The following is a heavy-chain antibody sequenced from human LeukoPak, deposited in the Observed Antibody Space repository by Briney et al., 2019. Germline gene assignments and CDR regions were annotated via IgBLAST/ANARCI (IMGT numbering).Heavy chain of an antibody. CDR2: IHYDGSNE. CDR3: VRNAQFDY. Sequence: AGGSLRLSCAASGFTFSSYGMHWVRQAPGKGLEWVAFIHYDGSNEYNVDSVKGRFTICRDNSKNTLYLQMNSLRAEDTAVYYCVRNAQFDYWGQGTLVTVSS. J-gene: IGHJ4*02. V-gene: IGHV3-30*02. CDR1: GFTFSSYG.